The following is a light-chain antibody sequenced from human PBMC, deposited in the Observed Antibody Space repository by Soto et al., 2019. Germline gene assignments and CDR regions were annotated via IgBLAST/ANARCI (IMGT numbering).Light chain of an antibody. Sequence: DIGLTQSPGTLSLSPGERATLSCRASQSVSSSYLAWYQQKPGQAPRLLIYGASSRATGIPDRFSGSGSGTDFTLTISRLEPEDFAVYYCQQYGSSPWTFGQGTKV. V-gene: IGKV3-20*01. CDR2: GAS. J-gene: IGKJ1*01. CDR1: QSVSSSY. CDR3: QQYGSSPWT.